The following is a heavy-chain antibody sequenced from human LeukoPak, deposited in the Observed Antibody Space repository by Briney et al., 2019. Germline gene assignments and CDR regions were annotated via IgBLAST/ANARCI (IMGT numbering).Heavy chain of an antibody. J-gene: IGHJ6*02. CDR3: ARRVPPLGYYYGMDV. CDR2: IYYSGST. D-gene: IGHD7-27*01. Sequence: PSETLSLTCTVSGGSISSYYWSWIRQPPGKGLEWIGYIYYSGSTNYNPSLKSRVTISVDTSKNQFSLKLSSVTAADTAVYYCARRVPPLGYYYGMDVWGQGTTVTVSS. V-gene: IGHV4-59*01. CDR1: GGSISSYY.